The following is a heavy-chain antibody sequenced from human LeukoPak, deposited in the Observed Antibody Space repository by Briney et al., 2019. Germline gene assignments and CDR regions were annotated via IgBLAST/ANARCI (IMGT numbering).Heavy chain of an antibody. Sequence: GGSLRLSCAASGFGFSNYGMHWVRQAPGKGLEWVAFMSYDGNIQYYADSVEGRFTISRDNSKNTLYLQMNSLRAEDTAVFYCAKDSGLLWFGDHFDLWGRGTLVTVSS. CDR1: GFGFSNYG. CDR3: AKDSGLLWFGDHFDL. J-gene: IGHJ2*01. CDR2: MSYDGNIQ. V-gene: IGHV3-30*18. D-gene: IGHD3-10*01.